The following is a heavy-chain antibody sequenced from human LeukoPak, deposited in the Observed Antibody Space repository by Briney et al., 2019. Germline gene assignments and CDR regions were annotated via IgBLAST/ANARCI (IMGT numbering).Heavy chain of an antibody. Sequence: ASVKVSCKASGYIFTSYAMNWVRQAPGQGLEWMGWINTNTGNPTYAQGFTGRFVFSLDTSVSTAYLQISSLKAEDTAVYYCARDRRLSFFAVPFDYWGQGTLVTVSS. CDR2: INTNTGNP. V-gene: IGHV7-4-1*02. J-gene: IGHJ4*02. CDR3: ARDRRLSFFAVPFDY. D-gene: IGHD3-16*01. CDR1: GYIFTSYA.